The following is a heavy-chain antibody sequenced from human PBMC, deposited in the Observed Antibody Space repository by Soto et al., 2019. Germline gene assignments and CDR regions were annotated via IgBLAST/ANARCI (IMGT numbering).Heavy chain of an antibody. CDR2: ISYDGINK. V-gene: IGHV3-30*03. D-gene: IGHD1-26*01. Sequence: GGSLRLSCAASGFTFNTYGMHWVRQAPGKGLEWVAAISYDGINKYYVDSVKGRFTISRDNSKNTLYVQMNSLRAEDTALYYYARSPQPTRGIHWYFDLWGRGILVTVAS. CDR3: ARSPQPTRGIHWYFDL. J-gene: IGHJ2*01. CDR1: GFTFNTYG.